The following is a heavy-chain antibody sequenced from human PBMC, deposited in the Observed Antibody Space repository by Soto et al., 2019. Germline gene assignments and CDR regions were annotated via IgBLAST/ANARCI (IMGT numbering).Heavy chain of an antibody. D-gene: IGHD3-10*01. CDR3: AGGLNYYYGSGSYIRPPAFDI. CDR1: GFTFSSYA. J-gene: IGHJ3*02. CDR2: ISGSGGST. V-gene: IGHV3-23*01. Sequence: GGSLRLSCAASGFTFSSYAMSWVRQAPGKGLEWVSAISGSGGSTYYADSVKGRFTISRDNSKNTLYLQMNSLRAEDTAVYYCAGGLNYYYGSGSYIRPPAFDIWGQGTMVTVSS.